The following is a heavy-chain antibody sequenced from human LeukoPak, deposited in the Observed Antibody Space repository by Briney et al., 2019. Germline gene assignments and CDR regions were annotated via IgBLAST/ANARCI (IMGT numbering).Heavy chain of an antibody. CDR3: ARDYGVRGVIIMRIVRDY. Sequence: GASVKVSCKASGYTFTSYGISWVRQAPGQGLEWMGWISAYNGNTNYAQKLQGRVTMTTDTSTSTAYMELRSLRSDDTAVYYCARDYGVRGVIIMRIVRDYWGQGTLVTVSS. CDR2: ISAYNGNT. CDR1: GYTFTSYG. V-gene: IGHV1-18*01. D-gene: IGHD3-10*01. J-gene: IGHJ4*02.